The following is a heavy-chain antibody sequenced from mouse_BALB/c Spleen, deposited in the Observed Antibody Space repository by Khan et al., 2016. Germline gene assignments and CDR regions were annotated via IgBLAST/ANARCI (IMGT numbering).Heavy chain of an antibody. CDR3: ARSGPGGCFFDY. V-gene: IGHV1-9*01. J-gene: IGHJ2*01. CDR1: GYTFSNYW. Sequence: QVRLQQSGAELMKPGASVKISCKATGYTFSNYWIDWIKQRPGHGLEWIGVILPGTGSTKYNDNFKGKATVTADRSSNIVYMQLNSLTSEDSAVYYCARSGPGGCFFDYWGQGTTLTVSS. CDR2: ILPGTGST. D-gene: IGHD4-1*01.